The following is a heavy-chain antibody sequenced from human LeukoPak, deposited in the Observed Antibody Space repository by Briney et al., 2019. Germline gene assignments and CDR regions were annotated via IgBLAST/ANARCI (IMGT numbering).Heavy chain of an antibody. CDR2: TYYRSKWYY. CDR1: GDSVSNDTAA. D-gene: IGHD5-18*01. Sequence: SQTLSLTCAISGDSVSNDTAAWSWIRQSPSRGLEWLGRTYYRSKWYYDYAISVKSRMTIDLETSKNRFSLHLNSVTPDDTAVYYCARLRRYIKQATSGMDVWGQGTTVAVSS. J-gene: IGHJ6*02. CDR3: ARLRRYIKQATSGMDV. V-gene: IGHV6-1*01.